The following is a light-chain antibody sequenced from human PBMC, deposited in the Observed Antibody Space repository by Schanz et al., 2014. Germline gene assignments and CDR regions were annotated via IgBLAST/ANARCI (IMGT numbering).Light chain of an antibody. CDR3: QQYTGSLPWT. J-gene: IGKJ1*01. CDR2: GAS. V-gene: IGKV3D-15*01. CDR1: QSVSSN. Sequence: EVVMTQSPATLSVSPGERATLSCRASQSVSSNLAWYQQKPGQAPRLLIYGASSRATGIPDRFSARGSGTDFTLTISRLQPEDFAVYYCQQYTGSLPWTFGQGTRVEIK.